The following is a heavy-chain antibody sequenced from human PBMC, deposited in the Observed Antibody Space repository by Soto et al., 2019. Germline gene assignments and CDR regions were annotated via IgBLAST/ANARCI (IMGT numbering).Heavy chain of an antibody. J-gene: IGHJ4*02. CDR2: FKSNGGGT. D-gene: IGHD3-22*01. CDR1: GFTFSSYW. Sequence: EVQLVESGGGLVQPGGSLRLSCAASGFTFSSYWMHWVRQAPGKGLGWAPRFKSNGGGTTSADPVKGRLPISRDNAKNTLYLQMNRLRAEDTAVYYCVRGDGDYYDGNGYLGRHWGQGTLVTVSS. V-gene: IGHV3-74*01. CDR3: VRGDGDYYDGNGYLGRH.